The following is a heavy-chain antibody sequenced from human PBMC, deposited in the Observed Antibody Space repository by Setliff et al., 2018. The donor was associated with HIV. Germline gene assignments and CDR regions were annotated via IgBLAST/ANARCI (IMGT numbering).Heavy chain of an antibody. CDR3: ARDLTPGDDSSGYYLSAAFDI. D-gene: IGHD3-22*01. Sequence: PSETLSLTCTVSGGSISSYYWSWIRQPPGKGLEWIGYIFYSGSTNYNPSLTSRVTISVDTSKNQFSLKLSSVTAADTAVYYCARDLTPGDDSSGYYLSAAFDIWGQGTMVTVSS. CDR1: GGSISSYY. J-gene: IGHJ3*02. V-gene: IGHV4-59*01. CDR2: IFYSGST.